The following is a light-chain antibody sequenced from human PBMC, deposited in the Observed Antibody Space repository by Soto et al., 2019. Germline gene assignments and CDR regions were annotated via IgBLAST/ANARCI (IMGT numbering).Light chain of an antibody. CDR1: QSISSW. CDR2: KAS. Sequence: IQMTQSPSSVSASVGDRVTITCRASQSISSWLAWYQQKPGKAPKLLIYKASSLESGVPSRFSGSGSGTEFTLTISSLQPDDFATYYCQQYNSYMWTFGQGTKVDI. CDR3: QQYNSYMWT. J-gene: IGKJ1*01. V-gene: IGKV1-5*03.